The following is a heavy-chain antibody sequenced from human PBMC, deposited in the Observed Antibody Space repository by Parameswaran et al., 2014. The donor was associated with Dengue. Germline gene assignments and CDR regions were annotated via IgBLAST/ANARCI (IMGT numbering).Heavy chain of an antibody. V-gene: IGHV4-30-4*01. D-gene: IGHD3-10*01. J-gene: IGHJ4*02. Sequence: RWIRQPPGKGLEWIGYIYYSGSTYYNPSLKSRVTISVDTSKNQFSLKLSSVTAADTAVYYCARDTGVWFGELLSPYYFDYWGQGTLVTVSS. CDR2: IYYSGST. CDR3: ARDTGVWFGELLSPYYFDY.